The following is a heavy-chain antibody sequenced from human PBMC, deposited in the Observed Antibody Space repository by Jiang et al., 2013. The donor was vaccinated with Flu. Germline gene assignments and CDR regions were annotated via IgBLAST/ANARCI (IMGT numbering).Heavy chain of an antibody. J-gene: IGHJ4*02. CDR2: IYPGDSDT. D-gene: IGHD6-13*01. Sequence: GYSFTSYWIGWVRQMPGKGLEWMGIIYPGDSDTRYSPSFQGQVTISADKSISTAYLQWSSLKASDTAMYYCARSPITAAGSLADYRGQGTLVTVSS. CDR1: GYSFTSYW. V-gene: IGHV5-51*01. CDR3: ARSPITAAGSLADY.